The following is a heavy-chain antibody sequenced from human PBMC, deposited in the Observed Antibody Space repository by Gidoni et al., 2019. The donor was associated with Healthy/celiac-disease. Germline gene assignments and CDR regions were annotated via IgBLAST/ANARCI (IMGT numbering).Heavy chain of an antibody. Sequence: QVQLQESGPGLVKPSETLSLTCAVSGYSISSGYYWGWIRQPPGKGLEWIGSIYHSGSTYYNPSLKSRVTISVDTSKNQFSLKLSSVTAADTAVYYCARARGWDEDDAFDIWGQGTMVTVSS. CDR1: GYSISSGYY. CDR3: ARARGWDEDDAFDI. D-gene: IGHD6-19*01. CDR2: IYHSGST. J-gene: IGHJ3*02. V-gene: IGHV4-38-2*01.